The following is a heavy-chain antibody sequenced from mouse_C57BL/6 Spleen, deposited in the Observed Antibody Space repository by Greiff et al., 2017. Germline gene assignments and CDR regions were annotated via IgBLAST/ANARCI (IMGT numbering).Heavy chain of an antibody. Sequence: QVQLQQSGAELVKPGASVKISCKASGYAFSSYWMNWVKQRPGKGLEWIGQIYPGDGDTNYNGKFKGKATLTADKSSSTAYMQLSSLTSEDSAVYVCAREYYGSSYYYFDYWGQGTTLTVSS. V-gene: IGHV1-80*01. CDR3: AREYYGSSYYYFDY. CDR1: GYAFSSYW. CDR2: IYPGDGDT. J-gene: IGHJ2*01. D-gene: IGHD1-1*01.